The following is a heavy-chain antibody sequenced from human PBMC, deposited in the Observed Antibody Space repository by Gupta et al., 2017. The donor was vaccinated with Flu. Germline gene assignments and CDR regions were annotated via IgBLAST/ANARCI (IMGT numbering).Heavy chain of an antibody. CDR3: ARYRFGSGSWYLDS. J-gene: IGHJ4*02. CDR2: IYYSGST. D-gene: IGHD3-10*01. V-gene: IGHV4-59*01. CDR1: GGSFRGSY. Sequence: QVQLQDSGPGLLKPSETLSLTCAVFGGSFRGSYWNWIRQHPGKGLYWIGYIYYSGSTNYNPSLKIRVTISLDTSKNQFSLKLSSVTAADTAVYYCARYRFGSGSWYLDSWGQGTLVTVSS.